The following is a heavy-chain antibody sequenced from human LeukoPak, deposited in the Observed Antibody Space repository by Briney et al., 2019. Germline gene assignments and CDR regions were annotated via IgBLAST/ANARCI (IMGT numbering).Heavy chain of an antibody. D-gene: IGHD6-13*01. V-gene: IGHV1-18*01. CDR3: ARADQEYLEQQLVLFWYFQH. Sequence: ASVKVSCKASGYTFTSYGISWVRQAPGQGLEWMGWISAYNGNTNYAQKLQGRVTMTRDTSISTAYMELSRLRSDDTAVYYCARADQEYLEQQLVLFWYFQHWGQGTLVTVSS. CDR1: GYTFTSYG. CDR2: ISAYNGNT. J-gene: IGHJ1*01.